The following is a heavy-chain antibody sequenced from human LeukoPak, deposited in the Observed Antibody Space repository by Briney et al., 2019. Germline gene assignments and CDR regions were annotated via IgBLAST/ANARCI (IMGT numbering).Heavy chain of an antibody. CDR2: IYHTGSA. V-gene: IGHV4-38-2*01. J-gene: IGHJ4*02. CDR1: GYSFTSGHY. Sequence: SETLSLTCSVSGYSFTSGHYWGWIRQPPGKGLEWIANIYHTGSAHYSPSLKSRVTISVDTSTNQFSLKLSSVTAADTAVYYCARYCTSTTCILRGFDYWGQGTLVTVSS. CDR3: ARYCTSTTCILRGFDY. D-gene: IGHD2-2*01.